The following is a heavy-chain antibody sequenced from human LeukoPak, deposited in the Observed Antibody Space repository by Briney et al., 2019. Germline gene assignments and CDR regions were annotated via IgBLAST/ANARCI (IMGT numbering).Heavy chain of an antibody. CDR1: GFNFSSYS. CDR3: ASRRSGYYPGY. Sequence: GSLRLSCAASGFNFSSYSMNWVRQAPGKGLEWVSSISSSSSYIYYADSVKGRFTISRDNAKNSLYLQMNSLRAEDTAVYYCASRRSGYYPGYWGQGTLVTVSS. J-gene: IGHJ4*02. D-gene: IGHD3-22*01. V-gene: IGHV3-21*01. CDR2: ISSSSSYI.